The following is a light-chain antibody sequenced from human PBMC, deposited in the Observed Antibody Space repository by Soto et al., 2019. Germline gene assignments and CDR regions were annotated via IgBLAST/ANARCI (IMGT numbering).Light chain of an antibody. CDR1: QPLSSTH. V-gene: IGKV3-20*01. Sequence: ETVVTQSPGSLSLSPGERATLSCRASQPLSSTHLAWYQQRPGQAPRLLIYDASSRATGIPDRFSGSGSGTDFTLTISRQEPEDFAVYYCQDYGSSRTFGEGTKVEIK. J-gene: IGKJ1*01. CDR2: DAS. CDR3: QDYGSSRT.